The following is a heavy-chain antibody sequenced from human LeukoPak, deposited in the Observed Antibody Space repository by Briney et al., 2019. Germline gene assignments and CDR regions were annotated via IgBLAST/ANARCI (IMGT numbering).Heavy chain of an antibody. Sequence: GGSLRLSCAASGFTFTSYSMNWVRQAPGKGLEWVSSISSSGDYIYYADSVKGRFTTSRDNADNSLYLQMNSLRAEDTAVYYCARDLYGDYAHDYWGQGTLVTVSS. V-gene: IGHV3-21*01. J-gene: IGHJ4*02. CDR1: GFTFTSYS. CDR2: ISSSGDYI. D-gene: IGHD4-17*01. CDR3: ARDLYGDYAHDY.